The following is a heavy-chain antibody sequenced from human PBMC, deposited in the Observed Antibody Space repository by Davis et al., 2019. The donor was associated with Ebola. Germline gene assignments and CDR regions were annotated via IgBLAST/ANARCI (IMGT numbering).Heavy chain of an antibody. V-gene: IGHV1-18*01. CDR1: GYAFTSYG. Sequence: ASVKVSCKASGYAFTSYGISWVRQAPGQGLEWMGWISGYNGNTKYSQKFQGRVTITRDTSASTAYMELSSLRSEDTAVYYCARYTVSEPDYWGQGTLVTVSS. CDR2: ISGYNGNT. CDR3: ARYTVSEPDY. D-gene: IGHD4-17*01. J-gene: IGHJ4*02.